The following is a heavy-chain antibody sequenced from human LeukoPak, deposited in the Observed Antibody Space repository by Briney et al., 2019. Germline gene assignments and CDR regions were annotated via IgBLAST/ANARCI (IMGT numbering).Heavy chain of an antibody. Sequence: GGSLRLSCAASGFTFSSYGMHWVRQAPGKGLEWVAFIRYDGSNKYYADSVKGRFTISRDNSKNTLYLQMNSLRAEDTAVYYCATGVTASFDYWGQGTLVTVSS. CDR2: IRYDGSNK. CDR1: GFTFSSYG. D-gene: IGHD2-21*02. CDR3: ATGVTASFDY. J-gene: IGHJ4*02. V-gene: IGHV3-30*02.